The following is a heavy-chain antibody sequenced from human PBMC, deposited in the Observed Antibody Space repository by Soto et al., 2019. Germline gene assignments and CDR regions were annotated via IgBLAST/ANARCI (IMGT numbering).Heavy chain of an antibody. CDR1: GFTSSSYP. J-gene: IGHJ4*02. D-gene: IGHD3-9*01. Sequence: QVQLVESGGGVVQPGGSLSLSCPASGFTSSSYPRPWVGQAPGKGLEWVAVISYDGSNKYYPDSVKGRFTISRDNSKNTLYLQMNSLRAEDTAVYYCARASGYVLSYWGQGTLVTVSS. CDR2: ISYDGSNK. V-gene: IGHV3-30-3*01. CDR3: ARASGYVLSY.